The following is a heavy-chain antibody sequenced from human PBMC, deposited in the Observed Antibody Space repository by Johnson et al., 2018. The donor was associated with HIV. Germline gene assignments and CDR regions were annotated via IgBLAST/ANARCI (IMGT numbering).Heavy chain of an antibody. Sequence: VQLVESGGGLVQPGGSLRLSCAASGFSFDDYAMHWVRQVPGKGLEWVAGIGTAGDTYYADSVKGRFTISRDNSKHTLYLQMNSLRAEDTAVYYCAKDERAAAGTRGLDAFDIWGQGTMVTVSS. J-gene: IGHJ3*02. V-gene: IGHV3-23*04. CDR1: GFSFDDYA. CDR3: AKDERAAAGTRGLDAFDI. D-gene: IGHD6-13*01. CDR2: IGTAGDT.